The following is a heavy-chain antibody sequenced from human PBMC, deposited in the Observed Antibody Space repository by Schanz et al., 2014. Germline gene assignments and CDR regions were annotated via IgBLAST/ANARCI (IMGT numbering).Heavy chain of an antibody. CDR2: ISIRGGNT. V-gene: IGHV3-23*04. D-gene: IGHD3-10*01. Sequence: VQLVESGGGLVKPGGSLRLSCAASGFTFSTYAMTWVRQAPGKGLEWVSSISIRGGNTYYTDSVKGRFTISRDNAKNSLYLQMNSLRAEDTAIYYCVRDSPGDWENFGGPPPSNYDNWGQGTLVTVSS. J-gene: IGHJ4*02. CDR3: VRDSPGDWENFGGPPPSNYDN. CDR1: GFTFSTYA.